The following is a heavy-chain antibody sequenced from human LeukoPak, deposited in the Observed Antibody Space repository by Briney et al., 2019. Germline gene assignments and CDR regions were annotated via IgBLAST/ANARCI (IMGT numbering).Heavy chain of an antibody. CDR3: TRDNNNLFDY. D-gene: IGHD1/OR15-1a*01. CDR2: IKPDGSDK. J-gene: IGHJ4*02. Sequence: GGSLRLSCAASGFSFSTYCMSWVRQGPGKGLEWVANIKPDGSDKYYVDSVRGRFTISKDNAKSSLYLQMNSLRAEDTAVYYCTRDNNNLFDYWGQGSPVTVSS. V-gene: IGHV3-7*01. CDR1: GFSFSTYC.